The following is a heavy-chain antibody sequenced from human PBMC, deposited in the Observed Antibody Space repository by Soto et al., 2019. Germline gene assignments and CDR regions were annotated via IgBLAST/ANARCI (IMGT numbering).Heavy chain of an antibody. V-gene: IGHV3-23*01. D-gene: IGHD5-18*01. CDR1: GFTFSSYA. Sequence: PGGSLRLSCAASGFTFSSYAMNWVRQAPGKGLEWVASMSNSGDSTYYADSVKGRFIISRDNSKNTLFLQMNSLRVDDTAVYYCAKGRAYTYTAWFDPWGQGTLVTVSS. CDR3: AKGRAYTYTAWFDP. CDR2: MSNSGDST. J-gene: IGHJ5*02.